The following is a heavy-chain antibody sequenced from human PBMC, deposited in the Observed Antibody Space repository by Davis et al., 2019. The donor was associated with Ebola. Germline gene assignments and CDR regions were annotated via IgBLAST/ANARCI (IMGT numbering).Heavy chain of an antibody. CDR1: GFTFGTYS. Sequence: PGGSLRLSCAASGFTFGTYSMNWVRQAPGKGLEWVSSISGSSSYIYYADSVKGRFTISRDNAESSLYLQINSLRAEDTAVYYCARGGYDKSLVPEAYYYYGMDVWGQGTTVTVSS. D-gene: IGHD3-22*01. CDR3: ARGGYDKSLVPEAYYYYGMDV. CDR2: ISGSSSYI. J-gene: IGHJ6*02. V-gene: IGHV3-21*01.